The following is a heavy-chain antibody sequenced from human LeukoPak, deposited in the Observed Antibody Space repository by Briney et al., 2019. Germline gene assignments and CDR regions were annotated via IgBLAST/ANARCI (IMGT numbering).Heavy chain of an antibody. J-gene: IGHJ4*02. Sequence: SETLSLTCTVSGGSISSSSYYWGWIRQPPGKGLEWIGSIYYSGSTYYNPSLKSRVTISVDTSKNQFSLKLSSVTAADTAVYYCARARTAMATGYDYWGQGTLVTVSS. D-gene: IGHD5-18*01. V-gene: IGHV4-39*07. CDR3: ARARTAMATGYDY. CDR2: IYYSGST. CDR1: GGSISSSSYY.